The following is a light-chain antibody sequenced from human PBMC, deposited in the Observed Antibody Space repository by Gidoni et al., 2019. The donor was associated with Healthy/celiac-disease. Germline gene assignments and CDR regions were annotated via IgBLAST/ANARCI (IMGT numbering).Light chain of an antibody. CDR1: NSSSSC. J-gene: IGKJ1*01. Sequence: DIQMTQSPSTLSASVGDRGAIICRASNSSSSCLAWYQQKPGKAPKLLIYKASSLESAVPSRFSGSGSGTEFTLTISSLQPDDFATYYCQQYNSYSRTFXXXTKVEIK. CDR3: QQYNSYSRT. CDR2: KAS. V-gene: IGKV1-5*03.